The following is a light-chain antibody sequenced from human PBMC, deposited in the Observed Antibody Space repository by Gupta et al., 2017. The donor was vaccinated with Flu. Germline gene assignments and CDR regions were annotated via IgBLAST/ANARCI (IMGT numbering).Light chain of an antibody. J-gene: IGKJ5*01. CDR1: QSLLHSNGYNY. Sequence: DIEMTQSPLSLPVTRGEPAPISCRSSQSLLHSNGYNYLDWYLQKPGQSPQLLIYLGSNRASGVPYRFSGSGSGTDFTLKISRVEAEDVGVYYCLQDLQTQITFGQGTRLEIK. CDR2: LGS. V-gene: IGKV2-28*01. CDR3: LQDLQTQIT.